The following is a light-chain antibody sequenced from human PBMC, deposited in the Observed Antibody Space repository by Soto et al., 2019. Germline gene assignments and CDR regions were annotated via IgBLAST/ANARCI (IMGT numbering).Light chain of an antibody. Sequence: QSALTQPGSVSGSPGQSITISCTGTSSDIGHYDYVSWYQQHPGKAPKLMIYHVTYRPSGVSNRYPGSKSGNSASLTISGLQADDEADYYCCSLTTSHTYVFGSGTKVTV. J-gene: IGLJ1*01. CDR3: CSLTTSHTYV. CDR2: HVT. CDR1: SSDIGHYDY. V-gene: IGLV2-14*03.